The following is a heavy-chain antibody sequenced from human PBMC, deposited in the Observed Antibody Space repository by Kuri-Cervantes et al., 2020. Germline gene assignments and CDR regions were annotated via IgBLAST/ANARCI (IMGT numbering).Heavy chain of an antibody. CDR1: GGSISSYY. J-gene: IGHJ5*02. CDR3: ARDMGGHGLSYAFDP. V-gene: IGHV4-59*01. CDR2: IYYSGST. Sequence: SETLSLTCTVSGGSISSYYWSWIRQPPGKGLEWIGYIYYSGSTNYNPSLKSRVTISVDTSKNQFSLRLTSVTAGDTAVYFCARDMGGHGLSYAFDPWGQGTLVTVSS. D-gene: IGHD3-16*01.